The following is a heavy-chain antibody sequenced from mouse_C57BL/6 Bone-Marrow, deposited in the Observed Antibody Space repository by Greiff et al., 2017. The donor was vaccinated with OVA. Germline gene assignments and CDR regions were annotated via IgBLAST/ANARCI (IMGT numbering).Heavy chain of an antibody. V-gene: IGHV1-81*01. Sequence: QVQLKQSGAELARPGASVKLSCKASGYTFTSYGISWVKQRTGQGLEWIGKIYPRSGNTYYNEKFKGKATLTADKSSSTAYMELRSLTSEDSAVYFCARERGITTVVEGDRDYWGQGTTLTVSS. CDR2: IYPRSGNT. D-gene: IGHD1-1*01. CDR1: GYTFTSYG. J-gene: IGHJ2*01. CDR3: ARERGITTVVEGDRDY.